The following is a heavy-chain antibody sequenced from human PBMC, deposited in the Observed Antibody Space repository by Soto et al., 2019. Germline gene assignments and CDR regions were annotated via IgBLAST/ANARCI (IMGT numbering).Heavy chain of an antibody. J-gene: IGHJ4*02. CDR2: IYYSGST. CDR3: ARDREYSDSNGSSFDF. Sequence: PSETLSLTCTVSGASISDYYWSWIRQPPGKGLEWIGYIYYSGSTNYNPSLKSRVTISQDTSKNQFSLNLSSVTAADTAVYYCARDREYSDSNGSSFDFWGQGTLVTVSS. CDR1: GASISDYY. D-gene: IGHD3-22*01. V-gene: IGHV4-59*01.